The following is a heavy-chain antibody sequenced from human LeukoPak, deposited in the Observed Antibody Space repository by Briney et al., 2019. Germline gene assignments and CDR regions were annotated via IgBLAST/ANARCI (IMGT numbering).Heavy chain of an antibody. Sequence: GGSLRLSCAASGFTFSSYSMNWVRQAPGKGLEWVSSISSSSSYIYYADSVKGRFTISRDNAKNSLYLQMNSLRAEDTAVYYCARDRLQSVKTDYWGQGTLVTVSS. CDR3: ARDRLQSVKTDY. V-gene: IGHV3-21*01. J-gene: IGHJ4*02. CDR2: ISSSSSYI. D-gene: IGHD4-11*01. CDR1: GFTFSSYS.